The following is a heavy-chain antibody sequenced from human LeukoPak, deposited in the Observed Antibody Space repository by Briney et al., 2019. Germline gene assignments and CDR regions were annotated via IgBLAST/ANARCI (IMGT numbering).Heavy chain of an antibody. CDR2: ISGSGGST. J-gene: IGHJ4*02. CDR3: AKDEGDYGLFDY. CDR1: GFTFSSYA. V-gene: IGHV3-23*01. D-gene: IGHD4-17*01. Sequence: GGSLRLSCAASGFTFSSYAMSWVRQAPGKGLEWVSAISGSGGSTYYADSVKGRFTISRDNSKNTLYPQMNSLRAEDTAVYYCAKDEGDYGLFDYWGQGTLVTVSS.